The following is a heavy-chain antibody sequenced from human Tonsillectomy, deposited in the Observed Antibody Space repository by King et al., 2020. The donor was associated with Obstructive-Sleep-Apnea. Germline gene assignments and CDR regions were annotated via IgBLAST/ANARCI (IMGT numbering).Heavy chain of an antibody. CDR3: AKSIITMIRGVIIEGYYFEY. J-gene: IGHJ4*02. Sequence: VQLVQSGGGLVQPVGSLRLSCAVSGFTFSSYAMSWVRQAPGKGLEWVSGVSGRGVSTHYADSVKGRFTISRDNSKNTLYLQMNSLRAEDPAVYYCAKSIITMIRGVIIEGYYFEYWGQGTLVTVSS. CDR2: VSGRGVST. D-gene: IGHD3-10*01. V-gene: IGHV3-23*04. CDR1: GFTFSSYA.